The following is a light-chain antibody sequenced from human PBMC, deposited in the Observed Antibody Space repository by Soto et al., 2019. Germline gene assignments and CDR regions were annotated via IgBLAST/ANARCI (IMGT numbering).Light chain of an antibody. V-gene: IGLV2-23*01. J-gene: IGLJ2*01. Sequence: QSALTQPASVSGSPGQSITISCTGTSSDVGSYNLVSWYQQHPGKAPKLMIYEGSKRPSGVSNRFSGSKSGNTASLTISGLQAEDEADYYCCSLAGSYTVIFGGGTKLTVL. CDR1: SSDVGSYNL. CDR3: CSLAGSYTVI. CDR2: EGS.